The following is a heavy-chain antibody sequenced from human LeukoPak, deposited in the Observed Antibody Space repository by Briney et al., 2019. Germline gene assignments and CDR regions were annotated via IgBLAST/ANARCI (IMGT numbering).Heavy chain of an antibody. D-gene: IGHD2-8*02. CDR1: GFTFSNAW. J-gene: IGHJ4*02. CDR3: TTGSPWKLLVVNDY. V-gene: IGHV3-15*01. CDR2: IKSKTDGGTT. Sequence: GGSLRLSCAASGFTFSNAWMSWVRQAPGKGLEWVGRIKSKTDGGTTDYAAPVKGRFTISRDDSKNTLYLQMNSLKTEDTAVYYCTTGSPWKLLVVNDYWGQGTLVTVSS.